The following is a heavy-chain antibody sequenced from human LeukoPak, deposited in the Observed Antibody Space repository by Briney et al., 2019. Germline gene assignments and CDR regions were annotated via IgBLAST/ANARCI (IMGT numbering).Heavy chain of an antibody. D-gene: IGHD3-22*01. CDR3: ARDMIGMIDY. Sequence: SETLSLTCAVYGGSFSGYYWSWIRQPPGKGLEWIGEINHSGSTNYNPSLKSRVTISVDTSKNQFSLKLSSVTAADTAVYHCARDMIGMIDYWGQGTLVTVSS. J-gene: IGHJ4*02. CDR2: INHSGST. V-gene: IGHV4-34*01. CDR1: GGSFSGYY.